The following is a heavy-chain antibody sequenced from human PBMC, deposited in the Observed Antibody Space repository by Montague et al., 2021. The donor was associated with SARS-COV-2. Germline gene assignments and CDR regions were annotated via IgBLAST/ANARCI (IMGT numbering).Heavy chain of an antibody. CDR3: VRDHPYGGPRGAYDI. J-gene: IGHJ3*02. D-gene: IGHD4-23*01. CDR1: GGSITGYY. Sequence: SETLSLTCTVSGGSITGYYWSWLRRPPGKGLEWIAYIYDGGAVNYNPSLGSRVTISTDTSKNQLSLKVNSVTAADTAVCYCVRDHPYGGPRGAYDIWGQGTVVTVSS. V-gene: IGHV4-59*01. CDR2: IYDGGAV.